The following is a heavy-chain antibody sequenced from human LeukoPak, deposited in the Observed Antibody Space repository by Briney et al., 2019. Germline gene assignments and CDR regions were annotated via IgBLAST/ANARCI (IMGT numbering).Heavy chain of an antibody. CDR2: ISSSSSYI. V-gene: IGHV3-21*01. Sequence: GGSLRLSCAASGFTFSSYSMNWVCHAPRPGLEWVSSISSSSSYIYYADSAKGRFTISRDNAKNSLYLQMNSLRAEDTAVYYCARDATFGGVIGYWYFDLWGRGTLVTVSS. D-gene: IGHD3-16*02. CDR1: GFTFSSYS. CDR3: ARDATFGGVIGYWYFDL. J-gene: IGHJ2*01.